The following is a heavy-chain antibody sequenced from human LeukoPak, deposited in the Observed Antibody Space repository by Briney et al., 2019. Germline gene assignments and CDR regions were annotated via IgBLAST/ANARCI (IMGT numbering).Heavy chain of an antibody. V-gene: IGHV3-7*01. Sequence: TGGSLRLSCAASGFSFSTYLMSWVRQAPGKGLEWVANIKQDGSEKYYVDSAKGRFTISRDNAKNSLYLQMNSLRAEDTAVYYCATDLGSSRPNFWGQGILVTVSS. CDR1: GFSFSTYL. CDR3: ATDLGSSRPNF. D-gene: IGHD6-13*01. CDR2: IKQDGSEK. J-gene: IGHJ4*02.